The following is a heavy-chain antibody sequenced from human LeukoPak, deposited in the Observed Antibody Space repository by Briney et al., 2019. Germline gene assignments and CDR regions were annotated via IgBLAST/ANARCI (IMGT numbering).Heavy chain of an antibody. D-gene: IGHD4-17*01. J-gene: IGHJ4*02. CDR2: ISAYSGNT. CDR3: ARDYREYGDSYFDS. CDR1: GYSFTSND. V-gene: IGHV1-18*01. Sequence: GASVKVSCKASGYSFTSNDISWVREAPGQGLEWVGWISAYSGNTEYAHNLQGRVTMTKDTSTSTAYMELRSLRSDDTAVYYCARDYREYGDSYFDSWGQGTLVTVSS.